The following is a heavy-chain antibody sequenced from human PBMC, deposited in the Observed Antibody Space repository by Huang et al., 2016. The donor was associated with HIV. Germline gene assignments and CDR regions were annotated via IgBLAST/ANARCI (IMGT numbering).Heavy chain of an antibody. D-gene: IGHD6-6*01. CDR3: ASASIAARRWFDP. Sequence: QVQLQESGPGLVKPSETLSLTCTVSGGSMSRYYWSWIRQPPGKGLEWIGYIYSSGSTNYNPALKSRVTISVDTSKNQFARRLSSVTAADTAVYYCASASIAARRWFDPWGQGSLVTVSS. V-gene: IGHV4-59*01. CDR1: GGSMSRYY. J-gene: IGHJ5*02. CDR2: IYSSGST.